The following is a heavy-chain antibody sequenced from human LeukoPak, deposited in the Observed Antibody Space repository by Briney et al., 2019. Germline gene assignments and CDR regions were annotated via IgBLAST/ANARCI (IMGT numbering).Heavy chain of an antibody. CDR1: GYTFTGYY. D-gene: IGHD2-2*01. Sequence: ASVKVSCKASGYTFTGYYMHWVRQAPGQGLEWMGWINPNSGGTNYAQKFQGRVTMTRDTSISTAYMELSRLRSGDTAGYYCAILGTSRYWDYYYMDVWGKGTTVTVSS. CDR2: INPNSGGT. CDR3: AILGTSRYWDYYYMDV. V-gene: IGHV1-2*02. J-gene: IGHJ6*03.